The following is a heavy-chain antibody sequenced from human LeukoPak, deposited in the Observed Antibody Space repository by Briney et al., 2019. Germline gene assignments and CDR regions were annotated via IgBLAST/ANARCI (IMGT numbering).Heavy chain of an antibody. CDR3: ARVNWSYYYDYFDY. D-gene: IGHD3-10*01. CDR1: GFSISSGYY. CDR2: IYQSGTT. Sequence: SETLSLTCTVSGFSISSGYYWGWIRQPPGKGLEWIGSIYQSGTTYYNPSLQSRATISVDTSNNHFSLRLISVTAADTAVYYCARVNWSYYYDYFDYWGQGTLVTVSS. J-gene: IGHJ4*02. V-gene: IGHV4-38-2*02.